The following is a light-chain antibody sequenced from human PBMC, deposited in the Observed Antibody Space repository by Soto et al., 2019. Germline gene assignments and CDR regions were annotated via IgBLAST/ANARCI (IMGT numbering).Light chain of an antibody. CDR2: DVS. J-gene: IGLJ1*01. V-gene: IGLV2-14*03. Sequence: QSVLTQPASVSGSPGQSITISCTGTSSDVGGYNYVSWYQHHPGKAPKLIIYDVSNRPSGVSIRFSGSKSDNTASLTISGLQPEDEADYHCSSSTTNTTRQLVFGTRTKVPDL. CDR3: SSSTTNTTRQLV. CDR1: SSDVGGYNY.